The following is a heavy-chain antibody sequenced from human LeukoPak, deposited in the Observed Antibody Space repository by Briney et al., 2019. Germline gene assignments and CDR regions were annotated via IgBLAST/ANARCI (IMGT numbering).Heavy chain of an antibody. D-gene: IGHD3-3*01. J-gene: IGHJ6*03. V-gene: IGHV4-59*01. CDR2: IYYRGST. CDR1: GGTISSYY. CDR3: ARRGSHYDFWSGIAYYMDV. Sequence: PSETLSLTCTVSGGTISSYYWSWIRQPPGKGLEWIGYIYYRGSTNYNPSLKSRVTISVDTSKNQFSLKLSSVTAADTAVYYCARRGSHYDFWSGIAYYMDVWGKGTTVTVSS.